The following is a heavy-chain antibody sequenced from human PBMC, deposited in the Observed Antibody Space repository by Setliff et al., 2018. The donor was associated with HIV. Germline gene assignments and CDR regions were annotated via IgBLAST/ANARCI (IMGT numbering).Heavy chain of an antibody. J-gene: IGHJ5*02. Sequence: SETLSLTCAVYGGSFSDYYWSWIRQPPGKGLEWIGEINHSGSTNYNPSLKSRVTISVDTSKNQFSLKLRSVTAADTAVYYCARGGRSLAAQTWFDPWGQGTLVTVSS. CDR1: GGSFSDYY. CDR2: INHSGST. V-gene: IGHV4-34*01. D-gene: IGHD6-6*01. CDR3: ARGGRSLAAQTWFDP.